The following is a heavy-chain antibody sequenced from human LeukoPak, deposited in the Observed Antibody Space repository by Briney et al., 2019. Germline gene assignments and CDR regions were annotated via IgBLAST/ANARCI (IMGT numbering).Heavy chain of an antibody. D-gene: IGHD6-19*01. CDR2: IKQDGSEK. CDR1: GFTFSSYW. Sequence: GGSLRFSCAASGFTFSSYWMSWVRQAPGKGLEWVANIKQDGSEKYYVDSVKGRFTISRDNAKNSLYLQMNSLRAEDTAVYYCARDEPLQWLAPFDYWGQGTLVTVSS. CDR3: ARDEPLQWLAPFDY. V-gene: IGHV3-7*01. J-gene: IGHJ4*02.